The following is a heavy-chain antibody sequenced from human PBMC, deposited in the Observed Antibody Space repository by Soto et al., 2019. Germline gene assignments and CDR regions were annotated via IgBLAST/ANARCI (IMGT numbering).Heavy chain of an antibody. CDR2: IWFDGSYK. V-gene: IGHV3-33*01. CDR3: ARRLDGDISGYPWIDY. D-gene: IGHD3-22*01. Sequence: QVQLVESGGGVVQPGRSLRLSCTASGFTFSTYAMHWVRQAPGKGPEWVAVIWFDGSYKYYADSVKGRFTISRDNSQNTLYLQMNGLRAEDTAVYYCARRLDGDISGYPWIDYWGQGILVTVSS. CDR1: GFTFSTYA. J-gene: IGHJ4*02.